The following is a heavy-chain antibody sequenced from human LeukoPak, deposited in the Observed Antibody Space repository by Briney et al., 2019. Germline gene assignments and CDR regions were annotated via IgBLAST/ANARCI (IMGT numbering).Heavy chain of an antibody. D-gene: IGHD4-23*01. CDR1: GGSISSYY. Sequence: SETLSLTCTVSGGSISSYYWSWIRQPAGKGLEWIGRIYTSGSTNYNPSLKSRVTMSVDTSKNQFSLKLSSVTAADTAVYYCARLSSETVGYYYYGMDAWGQGTTVTVSS. CDR3: ARLSSETVGYYYYGMDA. CDR2: IYTSGST. V-gene: IGHV4-4*07. J-gene: IGHJ6*02.